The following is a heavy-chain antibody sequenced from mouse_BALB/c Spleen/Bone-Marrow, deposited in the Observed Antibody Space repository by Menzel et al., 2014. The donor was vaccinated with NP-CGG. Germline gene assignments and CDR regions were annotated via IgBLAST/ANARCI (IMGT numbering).Heavy chain of an antibody. J-gene: IGHJ2*01. Sequence: EVQGVESGGGLVQPGGSLRLSCATSGFTFTDYYMSWVRQPPGKAFEWLGFIRNKANGYTTEYSASVKGRFTISRDNSQSILYLQMNTLRAEDSATYYCARYGYDYFDYWGQGTTLTVSS. CDR1: GFTFTDYY. CDR3: ARYGYDYFDY. D-gene: IGHD2-2*01. CDR2: IRNKANGYTT. V-gene: IGHV7-3*02.